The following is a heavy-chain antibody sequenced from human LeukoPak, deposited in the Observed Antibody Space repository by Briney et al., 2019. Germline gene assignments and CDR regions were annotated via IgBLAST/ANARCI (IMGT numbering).Heavy chain of an antibody. CDR1: GFTFSDHY. CDR3: ARGSSNVAARNNWFDP. J-gene: IGHJ5*02. D-gene: IGHD6-6*01. CDR2: TRNKANSYTT. V-gene: IGHV3-72*01. Sequence: HPGGSLRLSCAASGFTFSDHYMDWVRQAPGKGLEWVGRTRNKANSYTTEYAASVKGRFTISRDDSKNSLYLQMNSLRAEDTAVYYCARGSSNVAARNNWFDPWGQGTLVTVSS.